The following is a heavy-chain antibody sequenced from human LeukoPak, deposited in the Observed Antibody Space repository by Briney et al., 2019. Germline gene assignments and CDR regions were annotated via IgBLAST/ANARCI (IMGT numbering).Heavy chain of an antibody. CDR1: GFTFSDYY. CDR2: ISSSGSTI. J-gene: IGHJ6*02. D-gene: IGHD4-17*01. Sequence: GGSLRLSCAASGFTFSDYYMSWIRQAPGKGLEWVSYISSSGSTIYYADSVKGRFTISRDNAKNSLYLQMNSLRAEDTAVYYCASHYGDYRTRRYYYGMDVWGQGTTVTVSS. CDR3: ASHYGDYRTRRYYYGMDV. V-gene: IGHV3-11*01.